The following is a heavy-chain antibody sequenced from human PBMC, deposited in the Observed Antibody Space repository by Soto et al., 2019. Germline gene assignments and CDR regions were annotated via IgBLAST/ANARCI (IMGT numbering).Heavy chain of an antibody. CDR2: IFPSDSDT. CDR1: GYDFSTHW. V-gene: IGHV5-51*01. J-gene: IGHJ6*02. D-gene: IGHD5-12*01. CDR3: ATPGGFGMDV. Sequence: GASLKISCKASGYDFSTHWIGWVRQTPGKGLEWMGVIFPSDSDTRYTPSLQGQVSISADTSINTAYLQWNTLKASDTAMYYCATPGGFGMDVWGQGTPVTVSS.